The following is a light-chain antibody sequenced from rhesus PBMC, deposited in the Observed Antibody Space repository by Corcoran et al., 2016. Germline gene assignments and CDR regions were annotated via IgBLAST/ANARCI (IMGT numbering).Light chain of an antibody. CDR3: QQHNSYPWT. Sequence: DIQMTQSPSSLSASVGDTVTITCQASQGISKYLAWYQQKPGKAPKLLIYNASTLQRGVPSRFSGSGSGTEFTLTISSLQPDDFATYYCQQHNSYPWTFGQGTKVEIK. J-gene: IGKJ1*01. CDR1: QGISKY. CDR2: NAS. V-gene: IGKV1-25*01.